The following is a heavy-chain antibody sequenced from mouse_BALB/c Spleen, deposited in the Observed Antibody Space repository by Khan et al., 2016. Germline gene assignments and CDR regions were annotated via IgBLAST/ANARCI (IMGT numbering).Heavy chain of an antibody. J-gene: IGHJ2*01. D-gene: IGHD1-1*01. Sequence: EVQLQESGPDLVKPSQSLSLTCTVTGYSITSGYNWHWIRQFPGNKLEWMGYIYYSGDTNYNPSLKSRIPITRDTSKNPFFLPLSSVTTEDTATYYGGSDANGGSSIYWGQGTTLTVSS. CDR3: GSDANGGSSIY. CDR2: IYYSGDT. CDR1: GYSITSGYN. V-gene: IGHV3-1*02.